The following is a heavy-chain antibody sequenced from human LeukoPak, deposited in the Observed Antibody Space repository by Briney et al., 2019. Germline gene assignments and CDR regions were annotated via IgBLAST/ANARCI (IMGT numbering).Heavy chain of an antibody. V-gene: IGHV3-23*01. CDR1: GFIFSSYA. CDR2: ISGSGGST. J-gene: IGHJ4*02. Sequence: GGSLRLSCAASGFIFSSYAMSWVRQAPGKGLEWVSTISGSGGSTYYADSVKGRFTISRDNSKNTLYLQMNSLRAEDTAVYYCAKGGGYYPLTDWGQGTLVTVSS. D-gene: IGHD3-22*01. CDR3: AKGGGYYPLTD.